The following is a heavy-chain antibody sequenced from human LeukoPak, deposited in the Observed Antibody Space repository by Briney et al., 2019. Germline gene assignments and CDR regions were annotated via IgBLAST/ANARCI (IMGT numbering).Heavy chain of an antibody. Sequence: GGSLRLSCAASGFTFSYYYMSGVRQAPGKGLEWVSSISSSSSYIYYADSVKGRFTISRDNAKNSLYLQMNSLRAEDTAVYYCARDRSPGTVTTLMYFDYWGQGTLVTVSS. CDR2: ISSSSSYI. CDR1: GFTFSYYY. D-gene: IGHD4-17*01. V-gene: IGHV3-21*01. CDR3: ARDRSPGTVTTLMYFDY. J-gene: IGHJ4*02.